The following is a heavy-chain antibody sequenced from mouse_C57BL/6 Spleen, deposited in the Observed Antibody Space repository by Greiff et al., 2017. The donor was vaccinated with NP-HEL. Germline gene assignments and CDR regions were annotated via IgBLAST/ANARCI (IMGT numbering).Heavy chain of an antibody. V-gene: IGHV1-81*01. CDR2: IYPRSGNT. Sequence: QVQLKQSGAELARPGASVKLSCKASGYTFTSYGISWVKQRTGQGLEWIGEIYPRSGNTYYNEKFKGKATLTADKSSSTAYMELRSLTSEDSAVYFCTYDYGGLDYWGQGTTLTVSS. J-gene: IGHJ2*01. D-gene: IGHD2-4*01. CDR3: TYDYGGLDY. CDR1: GYTFTSYG.